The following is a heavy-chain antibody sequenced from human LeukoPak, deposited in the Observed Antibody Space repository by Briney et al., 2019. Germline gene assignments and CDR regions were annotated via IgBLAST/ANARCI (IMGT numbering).Heavy chain of an antibody. CDR3: AKDVRGVIIKGPLNYYYMDV. D-gene: IGHD3-10*02. Sequence: GGSLRLSCAASGFTFSSYSMNWVRQAPGKGLEWVSSISSSSSYIYYADSVKGRFTISRDNAKNSLYLQMNSLRTEDTALYYCAKDVRGVIIKGPLNYYYMDVWGKGTTVTVSS. V-gene: IGHV3-21*04. CDR1: GFTFSSYS. CDR2: ISSSSSYI. J-gene: IGHJ6*03.